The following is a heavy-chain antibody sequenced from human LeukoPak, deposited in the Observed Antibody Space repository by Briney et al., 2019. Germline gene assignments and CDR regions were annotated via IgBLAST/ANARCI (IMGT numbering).Heavy chain of an antibody. Sequence: PGGSLRLSCAASGFAFSNYAIHWVRQAPGKGLEWVAVISYDGSREYFADSVRGRFTISRDNSRSTLCLQMSSLRPDDTAVYYCARDGVALVVGAFDIWGQGTVVTVSS. V-gene: IGHV3-30-3*01. CDR2: ISYDGSRE. D-gene: IGHD2-8*02. CDR3: ARDGVALVVGAFDI. CDR1: GFAFSNYA. J-gene: IGHJ3*02.